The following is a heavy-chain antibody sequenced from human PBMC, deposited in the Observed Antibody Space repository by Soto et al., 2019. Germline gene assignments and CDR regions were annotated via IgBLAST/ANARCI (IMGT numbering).Heavy chain of an antibody. CDR2: IYYSGST. D-gene: IGHD2-2*01. CDR1: GDSISSYY. J-gene: IGHJ4*02. CDR3: ARVKWDQLYYFDY. V-gene: IGHV4-59*01. Sequence: SETLSLTCTVSGDSISSYYWSWIRQPPGKGLEWIGYIYYSGSTSYKSSLESRVSMSVDTSKHQFSLKLSSVTAADTAVYYCARVKWDQLYYFDYWGQGALVTVSS.